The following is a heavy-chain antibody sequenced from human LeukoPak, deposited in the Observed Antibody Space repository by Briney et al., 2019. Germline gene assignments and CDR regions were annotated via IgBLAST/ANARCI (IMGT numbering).Heavy chain of an antibody. V-gene: IGHV4-31*03. CDR3: ARGSGGYSYGIDY. J-gene: IGHJ4*02. CDR2: IYYSGST. D-gene: IGHD5-18*01. CDR1: GGSISSGGYY. Sequence: SETLSLTCTVPGGSISSGGYYWSWIRQHPGKGLEWIGYIYYSGSTYYNPSLKSRVTISVDTSKNQFSLKLSSVTAADTAVYYCARGSGGYSYGIDYWGQGTLVTVSS.